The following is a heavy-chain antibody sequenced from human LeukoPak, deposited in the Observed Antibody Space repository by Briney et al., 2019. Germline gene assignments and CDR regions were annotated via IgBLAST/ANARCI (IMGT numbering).Heavy chain of an antibody. Sequence: PSQTLSLTCTVSGGSISSGSYYWSWIRQPAGKGLEWIGRIYTSGSTNYNPSLKSRVTMSVDTSKNQFSLKLSSVTAADTAVYYCARYTYYYDSSGYPNWYFDLWGRGTLVTVSS. J-gene: IGHJ2*01. CDR3: ARYTYYYDSSGYPNWYFDL. CDR1: GGSISSGSYY. V-gene: IGHV4-61*02. CDR2: IYTSGST. D-gene: IGHD3-22*01.